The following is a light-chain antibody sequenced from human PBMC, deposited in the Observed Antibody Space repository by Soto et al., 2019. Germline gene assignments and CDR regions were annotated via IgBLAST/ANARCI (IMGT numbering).Light chain of an antibody. CDR3: QQYQNLWT. CDR2: RAS. J-gene: IGKJ1*01. CDR1: QSVSSN. Sequence: EIVLTQSPATLSVSPGERVTLSCRASQSVSSNVAWYQQRPGQPPRLLIYRASSRATGIPARFSGSGSGTEFTLTINSLQSEDFAVYYCQQYQNLWTFGQGTKVDIK. V-gene: IGKV3-15*01.